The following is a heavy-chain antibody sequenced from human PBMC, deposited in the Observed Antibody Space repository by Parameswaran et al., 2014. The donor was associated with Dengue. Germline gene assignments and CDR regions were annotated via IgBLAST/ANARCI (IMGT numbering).Heavy chain of an antibody. D-gene: IGHD3-3*01. V-gene: IGHV4-34*01. Sequence: WIRQPPGKGLEWIGEINHSGSTNYNPSLKSRVTISVDTSKNQFSLKLSSVTAADTAVYYCARVESEDVWGQGTTVTVSS. J-gene: IGHJ6*02. CDR2: INHSGST. CDR3: ARVESEDV.